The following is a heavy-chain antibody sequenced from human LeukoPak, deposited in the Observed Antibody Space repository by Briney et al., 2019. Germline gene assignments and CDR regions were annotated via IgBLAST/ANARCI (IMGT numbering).Heavy chain of an antibody. V-gene: IGHV4-31*01. CDR2: VYFSGNI. J-gene: IGHJ4*02. CDR1: GGSISSGAYY. CDR3: ARDSRGVFDS. Sequence: SQTLSLTCTVSGGSISSGAYYWTWIRQHPVKGLEWIGYVYFSGNIHYNPSLKGQVTISLDTSKDQFSLKLSSVTVADTAVYYCARDSRGVFDSWGQGSLGTVSS.